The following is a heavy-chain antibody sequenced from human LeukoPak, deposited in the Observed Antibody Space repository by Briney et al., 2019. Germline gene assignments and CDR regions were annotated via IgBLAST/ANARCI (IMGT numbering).Heavy chain of an antibody. V-gene: IGHV4-34*01. Sequence: SETLSLTCAVYGGSFSGYYWSWIRQPPGEGLEWIGEINHSGSTNYNPSLQSRVTISVDTSKNQFSLTLSSVTAADTAVYYCARGGSYSRGYYYYYMDVWGKGTTVTVSS. D-gene: IGHD6-13*01. CDR3: ARGGSYSRGYYYYYMDV. CDR2: INHSGST. CDR1: GGSFSGYY. J-gene: IGHJ6*03.